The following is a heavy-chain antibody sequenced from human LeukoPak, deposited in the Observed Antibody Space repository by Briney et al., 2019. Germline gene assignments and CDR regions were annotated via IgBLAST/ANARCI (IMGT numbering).Heavy chain of an antibody. V-gene: IGHV1-2*02. CDR1: GYTFTDYY. J-gene: IGHJ4*02. CDR3: AAEGPYGDYNY. Sequence: ASVTVSCKASGYTFTDYYIQWVRQAPGQGLEWMGWINPSSGGTNYAQNFQGRVTLTRDTSISTAYMELNRLRSDETAVYYWAAEGPYGDYNYWGQGTLVTVSS. D-gene: IGHD4-17*01. CDR2: INPSSGGT.